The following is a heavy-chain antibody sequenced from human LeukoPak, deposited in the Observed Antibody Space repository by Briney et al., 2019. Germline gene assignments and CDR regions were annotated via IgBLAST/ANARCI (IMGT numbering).Heavy chain of an antibody. CDR3: VRSPVAVTYYLDY. Sequence: SETLSLTCIVSGDSISSSSYYWGWIRQPPGKGLEWIGSISYSGRAFYNPSLKSRVTMSVDTSKNQFSLKLNSVTAADTAVYYCVRSPVAVTYYLDYWGQGTLVAVSS. CDR1: GDSISSSSYY. V-gene: IGHV4-39*01. CDR2: ISYSGRA. J-gene: IGHJ4*02. D-gene: IGHD6-19*01.